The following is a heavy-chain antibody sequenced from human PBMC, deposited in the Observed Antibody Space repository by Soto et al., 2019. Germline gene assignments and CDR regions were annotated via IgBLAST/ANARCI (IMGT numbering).Heavy chain of an antibody. D-gene: IGHD3-22*01. Sequence: ESLKFSCKCSRYRFTSYWISWVRQMPGKGLDWIGRIDPSDSYTNYSPSFQGPVTISADKSISTAYLQWSSLKASDTAMYYCARQGGKTEYSGYDSYGMDVWGQGTTVTVSS. CDR2: IDPSDSYT. CDR3: ARQGGKTEYSGYDSYGMDV. CDR1: RYRFTSYW. J-gene: IGHJ6*02. V-gene: IGHV5-10-1*01.